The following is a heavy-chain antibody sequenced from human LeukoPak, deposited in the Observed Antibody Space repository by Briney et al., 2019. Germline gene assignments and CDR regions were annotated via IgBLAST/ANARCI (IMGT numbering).Heavy chain of an antibody. CDR1: GYTFISFA. V-gene: IGHV1-18*01. J-gene: IGHJ3*02. CDR3: ARLRSIGASGHDASDS. CDR2: ISTFNGYT. D-gene: IGHD6-13*01. Sequence: ASVKVSCKAPGYTFISFAISWVRQAPGQGLEWVGWISTFNGYTNSAPKLQGRVTMTTDTSTNTAYMELRNLRSDDTAVYYCARLRSIGASGHDASDSWGQGTMVTVSS.